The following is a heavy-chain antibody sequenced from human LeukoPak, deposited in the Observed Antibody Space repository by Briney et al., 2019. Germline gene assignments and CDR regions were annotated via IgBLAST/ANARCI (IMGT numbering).Heavy chain of an antibody. CDR2: VKSRSAGETI. CDR1: GFSISNDW. V-gene: IGHV3-15*01. Sequence: GGSLRLSCAASGFSISNDWMSWVRQAPGKGLEWVARVKSRSAGETIDYAAAVKGRFTISRDDSKNTLYLQMNSLRSEDTALYYCTTGNGYTFDNWGQGTLVTVS. D-gene: IGHD5-24*01. CDR3: TTGNGYTFDN. J-gene: IGHJ4*02.